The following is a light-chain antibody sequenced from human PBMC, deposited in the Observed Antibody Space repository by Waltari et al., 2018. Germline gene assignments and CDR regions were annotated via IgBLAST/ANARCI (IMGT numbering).Light chain of an antibody. J-gene: IGKJ1*01. CDR2: LGS. Sequence: DIVMTQYPLSLPVTPGEPASTSARSSQSLLHSNGYNYLYWYLQKPGQSPQLLIYLGSNRASGVPDRFSGSGSGTDFTLKINRVEAEDVGVYYCMQALQTPWTFGQGTKVEIK. CDR1: QSLLHSNGYNY. CDR3: MQALQTPWT. V-gene: IGKV2-28*01.